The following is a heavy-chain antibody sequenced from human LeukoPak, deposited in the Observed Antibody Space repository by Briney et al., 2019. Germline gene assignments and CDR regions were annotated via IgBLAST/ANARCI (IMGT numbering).Heavy chain of an antibody. CDR2: IYSGGST. Sequence: PGGSLRLSCAASGFTVSSNYMSWVRQGPGKGLEWVSVIYSGGSTYYADSVKGRFAISRDNSKNTLYLQMNSLRVEDTAVYYCAREGGYDPFEYWGQGTLVTDSS. D-gene: IGHD5-12*01. CDR1: GFTVSSNY. V-gene: IGHV3-53*05. CDR3: AREGGYDPFEY. J-gene: IGHJ4*02.